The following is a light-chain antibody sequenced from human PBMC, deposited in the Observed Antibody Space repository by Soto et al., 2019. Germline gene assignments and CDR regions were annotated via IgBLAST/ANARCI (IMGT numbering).Light chain of an antibody. Sequence: EIVLTQSPATLSVSPGERATLSCKASHSVSSTLAWYQQKPGQAPRLLIYDASTRATGIPARFSGSGSGTEFTLTIGSLQSEDFAVYYCQQYSNWPVTFGGGTKVEIK. CDR2: DAS. J-gene: IGKJ4*01. CDR1: HSVSST. CDR3: QQYSNWPVT. V-gene: IGKV3-15*01.